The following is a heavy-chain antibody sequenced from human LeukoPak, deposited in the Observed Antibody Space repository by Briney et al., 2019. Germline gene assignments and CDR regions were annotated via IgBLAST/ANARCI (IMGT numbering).Heavy chain of an antibody. D-gene: IGHD2-21*01. CDR1: GVSFSGYY. V-gene: IGHV4-34*01. CDR2: VSPGGYT. J-gene: IGHJ5*02. CDR3: ARIRCGLGPEICYNH. Sequence: SETLTLTCGVSGVSFSGYYWSWIRQSPGKGLEWLGDVSPGGYTKYNPSLKSRVSISVDTSENQMSQRLHSLTAADTAIYYCARIRCGLGPEICYNHWAQGTLVTVSS.